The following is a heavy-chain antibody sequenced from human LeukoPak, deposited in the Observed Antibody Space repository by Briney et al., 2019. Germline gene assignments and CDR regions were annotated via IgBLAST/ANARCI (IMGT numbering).Heavy chain of an antibody. CDR1: GGTFSSYA. Sequence: ASVKVSCKASGGTFSSYAISWVRQAPGQGLEWMGGIIPIFGTANYAQKFQGRVTITTDESTSTAYMELSSLRSEDTAVYYCAGGGDLSSGWYFDYWGQGTLVTVSS. CDR3: AGGGDLSSGWYFDY. J-gene: IGHJ4*02. D-gene: IGHD6-19*01. CDR2: IIPIFGTA. V-gene: IGHV1-69*05.